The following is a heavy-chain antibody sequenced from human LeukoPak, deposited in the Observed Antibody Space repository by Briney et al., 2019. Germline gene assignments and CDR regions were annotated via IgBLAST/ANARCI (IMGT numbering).Heavy chain of an antibody. J-gene: IGHJ4*02. V-gene: IGHV3-23*01. CDR3: ANDRAGKGTPDY. D-gene: IGHD1-14*01. CDR1: GFTFSSLV. Sequence: GGSLRLLCAASGFTFSSLVMRWERGARGKGGEWVSNISACGSSTYHAGSGKVRFTMSTDNSKSTIYLQTTSLRAEDTALYYCANDRAGKGTPDYWGPGTLVTVSS. CDR2: ISACGSST.